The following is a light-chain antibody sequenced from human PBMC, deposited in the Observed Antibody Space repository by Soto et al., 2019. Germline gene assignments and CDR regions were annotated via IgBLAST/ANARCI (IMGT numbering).Light chain of an antibody. CDR3: QQYGSLSWT. J-gene: IGKJ1*01. CDR2: GAS. Sequence: VLTQAQGKRSLSPGERATLSCRASQSVSSNYLAWYQQKPGQAPRLLIYGASTRATGVPDRFSGSGSGTDFTLTISRLEPEDVAVYHCQQYGSLSWTFGQGTKVDIK. V-gene: IGKV3-20*01. CDR1: QSVSSNY.